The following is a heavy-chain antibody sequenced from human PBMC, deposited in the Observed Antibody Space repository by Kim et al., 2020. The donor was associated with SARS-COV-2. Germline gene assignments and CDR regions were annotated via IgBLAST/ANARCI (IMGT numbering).Heavy chain of an antibody. J-gene: IGHJ4*02. CDR3: ATLNPSDY. D-gene: IGHD2-8*01. CDR2: SGSI. V-gene: IGHV3-9*01. Sequence: SGSIGYADSVKGRFTISRDNAKNSLYLQMNSLRAEDTALYYCATLNPSDYWGQGTLVTVSS.